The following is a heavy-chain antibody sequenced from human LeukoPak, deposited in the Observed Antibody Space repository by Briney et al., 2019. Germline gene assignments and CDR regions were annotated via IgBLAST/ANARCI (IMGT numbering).Heavy chain of an antibody. D-gene: IGHD3-10*01. V-gene: IGHV1-69*06. Sequence: ASVKVSCKASGGTFSSYAISWVRQAPGQGLEWMGGIIPIFGTANYAQKFQGRVTITADKSTSTAYMELSSLRSEDTAVYYCARTMVRGGSGSYYMDVWGKGTTVTVSS. CDR3: ARTMVRGGSGSYYMDV. J-gene: IGHJ6*03. CDR1: GGTFSSYA. CDR2: IIPIFGTA.